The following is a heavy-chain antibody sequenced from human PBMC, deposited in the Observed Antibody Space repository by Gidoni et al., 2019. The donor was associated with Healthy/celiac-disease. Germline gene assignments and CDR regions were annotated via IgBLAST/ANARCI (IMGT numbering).Heavy chain of an antibody. CDR2: IYTSGST. CDR3: ARDYGSGSYSPNHGMDV. J-gene: IGHJ6*02. V-gene: IGHV4-61*02. CDR1: GGSISSGSYY. D-gene: IGHD3-10*01. Sequence: QVQLQESGPGLVKPSQTLSLTCTVSGGSISSGSYYWSWIRQPAGKGLEWIGRIYTSGSTNYNPSLKSRVTISVDTSKNQFSLKLSSVTAADTAVYYCARDYGSGSYSPNHGMDVWGQGTTVTVSS.